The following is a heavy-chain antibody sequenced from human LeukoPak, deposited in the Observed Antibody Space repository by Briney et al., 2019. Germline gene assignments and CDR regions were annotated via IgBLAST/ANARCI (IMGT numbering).Heavy chain of an antibody. Sequence: PGASLRLSCAASGLTFSSYAMSWVRQAPGKGLEWVSAISGSGGSTYYADSVKGRFTISRDNSKNTLYLQMNSLRAEDTAVYYCAKDPNYVYYYGMDVWGQGTTVTVSS. CDR1: GLTFSSYA. D-gene: IGHD1-7*01. CDR2: ISGSGGST. V-gene: IGHV3-23*01. J-gene: IGHJ6*02. CDR3: AKDPNYVYYYGMDV.